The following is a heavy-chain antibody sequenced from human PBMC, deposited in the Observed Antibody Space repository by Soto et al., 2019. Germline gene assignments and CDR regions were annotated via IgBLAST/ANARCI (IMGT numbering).Heavy chain of an antibody. V-gene: IGHV4-59*01. CDR2: IYYSGST. CDR3: ARDRQRGKAGMDV. D-gene: IGHD3-10*01. CDR1: GGSISSYY. Sequence: SETLSLTCTVSGGSISSYYWGWIRQPPGKGLEWIGYIYYSGSTNYNPSLKSRVTISVDTSKNQFSLKLSSVTAADTAVYYCARDRQRGKAGMDVWGQGTTVTVSS. J-gene: IGHJ6*02.